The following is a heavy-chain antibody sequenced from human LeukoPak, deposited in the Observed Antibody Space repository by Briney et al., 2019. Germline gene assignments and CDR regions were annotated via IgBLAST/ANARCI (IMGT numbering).Heavy chain of an antibody. CDR2: ISSSGSTI. Sequence: GGSLRLSCTASGFTFGDYAMSWIRQAPGKGLEWVSYISSSGSTIYYADSVKGRFTISRDNAKNSLYLQMNSLRAEDTAVYYCARDRPDIVATIMDYYYYGMDVWGQGTTVTVSS. D-gene: IGHD5-12*01. CDR3: ARDRPDIVATIMDYYYYGMDV. J-gene: IGHJ6*02. CDR1: GFTFGDYA. V-gene: IGHV3-11*01.